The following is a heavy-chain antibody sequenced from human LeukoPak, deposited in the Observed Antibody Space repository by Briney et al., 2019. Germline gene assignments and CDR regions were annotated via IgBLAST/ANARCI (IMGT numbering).Heavy chain of an antibody. V-gene: IGHV4-61*05. D-gene: IGHD6-6*01. CDR2: IYYSGST. CDR3: ARRNWLGSSGYFDY. J-gene: IGHJ4*02. CDR1: GGSIRSSSYY. Sequence: SETLSLTCTVSGGSIRSSSYYWSWIRQPPGKGLEWIGYIYYSGSTNYNPSLKSRVTISVDTSKNQFSLKLSSVTAADTAVYYCARRNWLGSSGYFDYWGQGTLVTVSS.